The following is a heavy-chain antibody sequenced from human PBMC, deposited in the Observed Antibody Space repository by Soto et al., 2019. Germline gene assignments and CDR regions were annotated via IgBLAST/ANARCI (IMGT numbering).Heavy chain of an antibody. Sequence: GESLKISCQGSGYSFTNYWIGWVRRMPGKGLEWMGIIYPGDSDARYSPSFQGQVTMSADKSIRIAYLQWNSLKASDTAIYYCARHGGPDARGHLDFDYWGQGTLVTVSS. CDR3: ARHGGPDARGHLDFDY. CDR2: IYPGDSDA. CDR1: GYSFTNYW. D-gene: IGHD3-16*01. J-gene: IGHJ4*02. V-gene: IGHV5-51*01.